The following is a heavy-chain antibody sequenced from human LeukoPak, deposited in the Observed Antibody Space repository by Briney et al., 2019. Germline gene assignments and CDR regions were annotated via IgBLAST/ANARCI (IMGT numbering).Heavy chain of an antibody. V-gene: IGHV3-21*01. Sequence: MSGGSLRLSCAASGFTFSSYSMNWVRQAPGKGLEWVSSISSSSSYIYYADSVKGRFTISRDNAKNSLYLQMNSLRAEDTAVYYCARDTVAVAGFDYWGQGTLVTVSS. CDR1: GFTFSSYS. J-gene: IGHJ4*02. D-gene: IGHD6-19*01. CDR3: ARDTVAVAGFDY. CDR2: ISSSSSYI.